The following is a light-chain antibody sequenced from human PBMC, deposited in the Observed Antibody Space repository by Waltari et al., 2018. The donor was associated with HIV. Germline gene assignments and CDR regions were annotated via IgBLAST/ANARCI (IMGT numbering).Light chain of an antibody. V-gene: IGKV3-11*01. CDR1: QSVSSY. J-gene: IGKJ5*01. Sequence: EIVLTQSPATLSLSPGERATLSCRASQSVSSYLAWYQQNPGRAPRLLIYGASSRATGSAARFSGGGSGTDFTLTISSLEPGDFGVYYCHQRSNWPITFGQGTRLEIK. CDR2: GAS. CDR3: HQRSNWPIT.